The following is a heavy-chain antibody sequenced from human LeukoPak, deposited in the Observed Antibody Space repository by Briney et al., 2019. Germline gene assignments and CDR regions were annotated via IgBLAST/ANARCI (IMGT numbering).Heavy chain of an antibody. D-gene: IGHD3-16*01. CDR1: GFTFSSYE. CDR3: AAGTMITSSLDGFDV. V-gene: IGHV3-48*03. Sequence: GGSLRLSCAASGFTFSSYEMNWVRQAPGKGLEWVSYISSSGSTIYYADSVKGRFTISRDNAKNSLYLQMNSLRAEDTAVYYCAAGTMITSSLDGFDVWGQGTMVTVSS. J-gene: IGHJ3*01. CDR2: ISSSGSTI.